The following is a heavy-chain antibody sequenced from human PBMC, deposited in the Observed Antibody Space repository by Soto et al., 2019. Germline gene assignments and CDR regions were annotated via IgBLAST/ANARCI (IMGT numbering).Heavy chain of an antibody. Sequence: QVQLQESGPGLVKPSQTLSLTCTVSGGSISSGGYYWSWIRQHSGKGLEWNGYIYYSGSTNYNPDLKSLVTISADTSKNLFSRKLSFVTAADTAVYFCAREPSIWGQGTLVTVSS. J-gene: IGHJ4*02. V-gene: IGHV4-31*01. CDR1: GGSISSGGYY. CDR3: AREPSI. CDR2: IYYSGST.